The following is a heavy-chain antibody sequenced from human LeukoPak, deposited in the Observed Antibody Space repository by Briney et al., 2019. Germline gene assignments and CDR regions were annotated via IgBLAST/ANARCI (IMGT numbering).Heavy chain of an antibody. CDR3: ARMIIAAAGTTATYFDY. J-gene: IGHJ4*02. V-gene: IGHV3-23*01. Sequence: GGSLRLSCAASGFTFSSYAMSWVRQAPGKGLEWVSAISGSGGSTYYADSVKGRFTISRDNSKNTLYLQMNSLRAEDTAVYYCARMIIAAAGTTATYFDYWGQGTLVTVSS. D-gene: IGHD6-13*01. CDR1: GFTFSSYA. CDR2: ISGSGGST.